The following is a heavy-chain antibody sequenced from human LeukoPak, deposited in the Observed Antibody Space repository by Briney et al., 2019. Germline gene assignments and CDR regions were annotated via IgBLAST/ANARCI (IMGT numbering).Heavy chain of an antibody. CDR1: GFTFSNAW. D-gene: IGHD3-3*01. V-gene: IGHV3-15*01. J-gene: IGHJ4*02. CDR2: IKSKTDGGTT. CDR3: TTARAYYDFWSGSPRDLYYFDY. Sequence: KSGGSLRLSCAASGFTFSNAWMSWVRQAPGKGLEWVGRIKSKTDGGTTYYAAPVKGRFTISRDDSKNTLYLQMNSLKTEDTAVYYCTTARAYYDFWSGSPRDLYYFDYWGQGTLVTVSS.